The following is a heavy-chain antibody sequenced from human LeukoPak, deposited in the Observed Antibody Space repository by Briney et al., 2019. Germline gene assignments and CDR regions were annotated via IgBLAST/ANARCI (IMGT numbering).Heavy chain of an antibody. CDR3: VKDKGHYDFWSGYPYYFDY. CDR1: GFTFSSYG. J-gene: IGHJ4*02. D-gene: IGHD3-3*01. Sequence: GGSLRLSCAASGFTFSSYGMHWVRQAPGKGLEWVAVISYDGSNKYYADSVKGRFTISRDNSKNTLYLQMNSLRAEDAAVYYCVKDKGHYDFWSGYPYYFDYWGQGTLVTVSS. V-gene: IGHV3-30*18. CDR2: ISYDGSNK.